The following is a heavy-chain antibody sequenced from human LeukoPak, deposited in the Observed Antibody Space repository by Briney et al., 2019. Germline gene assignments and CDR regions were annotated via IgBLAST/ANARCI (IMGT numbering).Heavy chain of an antibody. D-gene: IGHD6-13*01. CDR3: ARMYSSSWYRYDY. CDR2: MNPNSGNT. CDR1: GYTFTGYY. J-gene: IGHJ4*02. V-gene: IGHV1-8*02. Sequence: ASVKVSCKASGYTFTGYYMHWVRQAPGQGLEWMGWMNPNSGNTGYAQKFQGRVTMTRNTSISTAYMELSSLRSEDTAVYYCARMYSSSWYRYDYWGQGTLVTVSS.